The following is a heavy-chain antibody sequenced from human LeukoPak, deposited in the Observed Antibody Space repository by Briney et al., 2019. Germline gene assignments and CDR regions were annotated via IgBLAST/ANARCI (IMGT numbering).Heavy chain of an antibody. Sequence: GGSLRLSCAASGFTFSSYSMNWVRQAPGKGLEWVSYISSSSTIYYADSVKGRFTISRDNAKNSLYLQMNSLRAEDTAVYYCATSREQWLAEYFQHWGQGTLVTVSS. J-gene: IGHJ1*01. CDR2: ISSSSTI. D-gene: IGHD6-19*01. CDR3: ATSREQWLAEYFQH. CDR1: GFTFSSYS. V-gene: IGHV3-48*01.